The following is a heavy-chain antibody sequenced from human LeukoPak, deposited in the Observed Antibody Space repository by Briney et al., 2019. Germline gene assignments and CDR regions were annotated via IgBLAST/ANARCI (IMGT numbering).Heavy chain of an antibody. CDR3: ARRWLGDPYGMDV. CDR2: IGGVSESF. V-gene: IGHV3-23*01. CDR1: GFIFSNYA. D-gene: IGHD3-10*01. J-gene: IGHJ6*02. Sequence: PGGSLRLSCAASGFIFSNYAMTWVRQAPGKGLEWVSIIGGVSESFYYADSVKGRFTVSRDNSKDTLYLQIISLRDEDTAVYYCARRWLGDPYGMDVWGQGTTVSVSS.